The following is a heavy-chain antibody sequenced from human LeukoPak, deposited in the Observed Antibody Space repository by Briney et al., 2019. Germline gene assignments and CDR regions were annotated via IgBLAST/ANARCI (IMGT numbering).Heavy chain of an antibody. J-gene: IGHJ4*02. D-gene: IGHD3-22*01. CDR2: IYYSGST. V-gene: IGHV4-59*08. CDR3: ARFYKHYSGYYSLYYFDY. CDR1: GGSISSYY. Sequence: SETLSLTCTVSGGSISSYYWSWIRQPPGKGLEWIGYIYYSGSTNYNPSLKSRVTISVDTSKNQFSLKLSSVTAADTAVYYCARFYKHYSGYYSLYYFDYWGQGTLVTVSS.